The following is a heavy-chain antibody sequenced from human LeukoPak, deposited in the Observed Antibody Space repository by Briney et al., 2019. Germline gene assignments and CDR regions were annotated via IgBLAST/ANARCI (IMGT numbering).Heavy chain of an antibody. V-gene: IGHV4-34*01. CDR3: ARKEQWLPHDAFDI. Sequence: SETLSLTCAVYGGSFSGYYWSWIRQPPGKGLEWIGEINHSGSTNYNPSLKSRVTISVDTSKNQFSLNLSSVTAADTAVYYCARKEQWLPHDAFDIWGQGTMVTVSS. CDR2: INHSGST. CDR1: GGSFSGYY. D-gene: IGHD6-19*01. J-gene: IGHJ3*02.